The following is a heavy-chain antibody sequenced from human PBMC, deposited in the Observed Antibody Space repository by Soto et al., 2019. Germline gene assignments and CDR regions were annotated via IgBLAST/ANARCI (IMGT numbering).Heavy chain of an antibody. Sequence: QVQLVESGGGVVQPGRSLRLSCAASGFTFSSYGMHWVRHAPGKGLEWVAVISYDGSNKYYADSVKGRFTISRDNSKNTLYLQMNSLRAEDTAVYYCAKESVVVITDYWGQGTLVTVSS. D-gene: IGHD3-22*01. J-gene: IGHJ4*02. CDR2: ISYDGSNK. CDR3: AKESVVVITDY. V-gene: IGHV3-30*18. CDR1: GFTFSSYG.